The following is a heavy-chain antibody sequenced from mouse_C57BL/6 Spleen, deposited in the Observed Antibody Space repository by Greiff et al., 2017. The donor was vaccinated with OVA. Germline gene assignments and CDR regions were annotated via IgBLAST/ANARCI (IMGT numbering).Heavy chain of an antibody. J-gene: IGHJ2*01. CDR2: ISDGGSYT. CDR1: GFTFSSYA. V-gene: IGHV5-4*01. CDR3: ARDLNYYVDY. Sequence: EVNLVESGGGLVKPGGSLKLSCAASGFTFSSYALSWVRQTPEKRLEWVATISDGGSYTYYPDNVQGRFTISRDNAKNNLYLQMSHLKSEDTAMYYCARDLNYYVDYWGQGTTRTVSS.